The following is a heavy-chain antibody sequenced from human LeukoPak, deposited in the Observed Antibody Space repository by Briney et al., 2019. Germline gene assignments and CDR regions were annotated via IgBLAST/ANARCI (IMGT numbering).Heavy chain of an antibody. D-gene: IGHD2/OR15-2a*01. J-gene: IGHJ4*02. CDR3: ARVKTVVGVLSLVTKKDRSRYYFDY. V-gene: IGHV4-39*07. CDR2: ISYSGST. CDR1: GGSFSSSDYY. Sequence: PSETLSLTCTVSGGSFSSSDYYWGWIRQPPGKGLEWIGSISYSGSTYYNTSLKSRVTISVDQSKNQFSLKLTSVTAADTAVYYCARVKTVVGVLSLVTKKDRSRYYFDYWGQGTLVTVSS.